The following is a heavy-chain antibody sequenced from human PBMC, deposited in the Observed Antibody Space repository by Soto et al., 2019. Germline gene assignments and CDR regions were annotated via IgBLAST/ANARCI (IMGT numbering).Heavy chain of an antibody. CDR3: AKHPRWLQGDFDY. Sequence: EVQLLESGGGLVQPGGSLRLSCEASGFTFSSYAMSWVRQAPGKGPEWVSAISGSGGSTYYADSVKGRFTISRDNSKNTLYLQMNSLRAEDTAVYYCAKHPRWLQGDFDYWGQGTLVTVSS. V-gene: IGHV3-23*01. CDR1: GFTFSSYA. D-gene: IGHD5-12*01. J-gene: IGHJ4*02. CDR2: ISGSGGST.